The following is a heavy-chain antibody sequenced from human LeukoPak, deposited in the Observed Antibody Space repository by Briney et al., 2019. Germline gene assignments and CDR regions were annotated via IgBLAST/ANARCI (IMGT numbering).Heavy chain of an antibody. CDR1: GFTLRTYA. V-gene: IGHV3-23*01. CDR3: AKEGIAAPLYYFDY. Sequence: GGSLRLSCAASGFTLRTYAMSWVRQAPGKGLEWVSTVTGSGGSSYYADSVKGRFTISRDNSKNTLFLQMNSLRAEDTAVYYCAKEGIAAPLYYFDYWGQGNLVTVSS. J-gene: IGHJ4*02. CDR2: VTGSGGSS. D-gene: IGHD6-13*01.